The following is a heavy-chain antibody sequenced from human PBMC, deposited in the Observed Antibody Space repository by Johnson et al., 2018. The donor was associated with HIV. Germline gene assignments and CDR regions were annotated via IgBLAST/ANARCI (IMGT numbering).Heavy chain of an antibody. CDR1: GFTFSSYA. CDR3: AKMRVAVAGRGGFHI. Sequence: VQLVESGGAVVQPGRSLRLSCAASGFTFSSYAMHWVRQAPGKGLEWVAVISYDGTNKYYADSVKGRFTISRDNSKNTLYLQMNSLRAEDTAVYYCAKMRVAVAGRGGFHIWGQGTMVTVSA. CDR2: ISYDGTNK. J-gene: IGHJ3*02. D-gene: IGHD6-19*01. V-gene: IGHV3-30*04.